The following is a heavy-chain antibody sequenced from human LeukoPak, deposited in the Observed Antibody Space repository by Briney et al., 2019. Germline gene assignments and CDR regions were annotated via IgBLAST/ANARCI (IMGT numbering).Heavy chain of an antibody. CDR1: GYTFTGYY. CDR2: ISAHNGNT. Sequence: ASVKVSCKASGYTFTGYYMHWVRQAPGQGLEWMGWISAHNGNTNYAQKLQGRVTMTTDTSTSTAYMELRSLRSDDTAVYYCARDPQPGSPSFDYWGQGTLVTVSS. J-gene: IGHJ4*02. V-gene: IGHV1-18*04. D-gene: IGHD3-10*01. CDR3: ARDPQPGSPSFDY.